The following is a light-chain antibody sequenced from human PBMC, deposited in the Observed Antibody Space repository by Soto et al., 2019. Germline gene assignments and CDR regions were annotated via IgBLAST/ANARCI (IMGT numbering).Light chain of an antibody. J-gene: IGKJ1*01. CDR2: GAS. CDR3: QHYNDWPRT. V-gene: IGKV3-15*01. CDR1: QSLSNN. Sequence: EIVVTQSPATLSVSPGERATLSCRASQSLSNNLAWYQQKPGQAPRLLISGASTRATGVPARFSGSVSGTEFTLTISSLQSEDFAFYYCQHYNDWPRTFGQGTKVEIK.